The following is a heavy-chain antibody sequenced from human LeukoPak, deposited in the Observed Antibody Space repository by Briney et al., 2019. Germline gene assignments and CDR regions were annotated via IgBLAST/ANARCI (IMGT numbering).Heavy chain of an antibody. V-gene: IGHV3-21*01. CDR1: GFTFSSYS. Sequence: GGSLRLSCAASGFTFSSYSMNWVRQAPGKGLEWVSSISSSSSYIYYADSVKGRFTISRDNAKNSLYLQMNSLRAEDTAVYYCATVFLGIAAAGTKPDYWGQGTLVTVSS. CDR2: ISSSSSYI. D-gene: IGHD6-13*01. J-gene: IGHJ4*02. CDR3: ATVFLGIAAAGTKPDY.